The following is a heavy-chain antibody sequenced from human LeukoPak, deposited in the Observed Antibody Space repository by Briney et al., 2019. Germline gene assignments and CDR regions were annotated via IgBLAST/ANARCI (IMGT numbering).Heavy chain of an antibody. D-gene: IGHD2-2*03. CDR1: GFTFGSYS. Sequence: PGGSLRLSCAASGFTFGSYSMNWVRQAPGKGLEWVSYISSSSSTIYYADSVKGRFTISRDNAKNSLYLQMNSLRAEDTAVYYCARDVGYCSSTSCYNWFDPWGQGTLVTVSS. CDR3: ARDVGYCSSTSCYNWFDP. J-gene: IGHJ5*02. CDR2: ISSSSSTI. V-gene: IGHV3-48*01.